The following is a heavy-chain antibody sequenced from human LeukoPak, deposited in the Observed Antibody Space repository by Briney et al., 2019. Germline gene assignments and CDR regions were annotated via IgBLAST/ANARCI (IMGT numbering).Heavy chain of an antibody. CDR1: GFTFNNYW. J-gene: IGHJ6*03. D-gene: IGHD5-12*01. V-gene: IGHV3-7*01. CDR3: ARVRVATIIFSYYYYMDV. CDR2: VKQDGSDK. Sequence: PGGSLRLSCVASGFTFNNYWMTWVRQAPGKGLEWVANVKQDGSDKYYVDSVKGRFTISRDNAKNSLYLQMNSLRAEDTAVYYCARVRVATIIFSYYYYMDVWGKGTTVTVSS.